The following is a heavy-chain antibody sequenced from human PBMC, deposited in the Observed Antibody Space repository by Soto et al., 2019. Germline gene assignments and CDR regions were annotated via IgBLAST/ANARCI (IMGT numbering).Heavy chain of an antibody. CDR1: GYSFTTYN. CDR3: ARSVVPATMRGWFDP. V-gene: IGHV1-46*03. Sequence: QVQLVQSGAEVQKPGASVKVSCKASGYSFTTYNIHWVRQAPGQGLDWMGIVNPRSGSTVYAQRFQGRVTMTGDTSTSTVYMELSSLRSDDTAVYYCARSVVPATMRGWFDPLGQGTLVTVSS. D-gene: IGHD2-2*01. CDR2: VNPRSGST. J-gene: IGHJ5*02.